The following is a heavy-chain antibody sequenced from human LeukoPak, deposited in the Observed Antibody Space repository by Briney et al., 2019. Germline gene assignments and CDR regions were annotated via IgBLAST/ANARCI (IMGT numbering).Heavy chain of an antibody. CDR2: IIPIFGTA. D-gene: IGHD2-2*01. CDR3: ARIGECSSTSCPPGP. Sequence: GASVKVSCKASGGTFSSYAISWVRQAPGQGLEWMGGIIPIFGTANYAQKFQGRVTITTDESTSTAYMELSSLRSEDTAVYYCARIGECSSTSCPPGPWGQGTLVTVSS. CDR1: GGTFSSYA. J-gene: IGHJ5*02. V-gene: IGHV1-69*05.